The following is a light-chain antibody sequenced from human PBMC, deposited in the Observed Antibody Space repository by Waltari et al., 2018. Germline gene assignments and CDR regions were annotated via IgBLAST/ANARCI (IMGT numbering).Light chain of an antibody. V-gene: IGKV3-15*01. CDR2: GAS. CDR3: QHHSTWPPT. J-gene: IGKJ1*01. Sequence: EVVMTQSPATLSVSPGERATLSCRASQNINSNLVWYQQKPGQAPRLLIFGASTRATGIPARFSGSGSGTEFTLTISSLQSEDFVVYFCQHHSTWPPTFGPGTRV. CDR1: QNINSN.